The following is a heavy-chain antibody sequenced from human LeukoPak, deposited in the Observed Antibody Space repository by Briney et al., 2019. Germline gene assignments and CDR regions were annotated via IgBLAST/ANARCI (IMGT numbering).Heavy chain of an antibody. D-gene: IGHD3-3*02. CDR2: INPSGST. Sequence: PSETLSLTCAVYGGSFSGYHWTWIRQSPGKGLEWIGDINPSGSTYYNPSLKSRLTISVDTSKNQFSLKLRSVTAADTAVYYCARHFTGPGTYTPYFGMDVWGQGTTVTVSS. V-gene: IGHV4-34*01. CDR1: GGSFSGYH. CDR3: ARHFTGPGTYTPYFGMDV. J-gene: IGHJ6*02.